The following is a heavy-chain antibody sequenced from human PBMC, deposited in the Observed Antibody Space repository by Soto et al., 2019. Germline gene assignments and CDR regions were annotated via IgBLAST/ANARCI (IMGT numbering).Heavy chain of an antibody. V-gene: IGHV4-59*01. D-gene: IGHD3-22*01. CDR2: IYYSGST. CDR3: PRVGDYYDSSGYYYNWFDP. J-gene: IGHJ5*02. Sequence: PSETLSLTCTVSGGSISSYYWSWIRQPPGKGLEWIGYIYYSGSTNYNPSLKSRVTISVDTSKNQFSLKLSSVIAADTAVYYCPRVGDYYDSSGYYYNWFDPWGQGTLVTVSS. CDR1: GGSISSYY.